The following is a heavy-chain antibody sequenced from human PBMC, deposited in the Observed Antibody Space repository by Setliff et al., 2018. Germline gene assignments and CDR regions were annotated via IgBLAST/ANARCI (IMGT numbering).Heavy chain of an antibody. V-gene: IGHV7-4-1*02. CDR3: ARASRFGTTMWRGDYYMDV. CDR1: GYTFRSYA. CDR2: INTNTGNP. Sequence: GASVKVSCKASGYTFRSYAMNWVRQAPGQGLEWMGWINTNTGNPTYAQCFTGRFVFSLDTSVSTTYLQISSLKAEDTAIYYCARASRFGTTMWRGDYYMDVWGKGTTVTVSS. D-gene: IGHD3-10*01. J-gene: IGHJ6*03.